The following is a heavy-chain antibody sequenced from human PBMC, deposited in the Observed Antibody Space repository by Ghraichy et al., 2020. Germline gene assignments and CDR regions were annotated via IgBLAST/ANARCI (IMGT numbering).Heavy chain of an antibody. D-gene: IGHD3-10*01. V-gene: IGHV4-34*01. Sequence: SETLSLTCAVYGGSFSGYYWSWIRQPPGKGLEWIGEINHSGSTNYNPSLKSRVTISVDTSKNQFSLKLSSVTAADTAVYYCARGPRRGSGSYRYYYYYGMDVWGQGTTVTVSS. CDR2: INHSGST. CDR1: GGSFSGYY. J-gene: IGHJ6*02. CDR3: ARGPRRGSGSYRYYYYYGMDV.